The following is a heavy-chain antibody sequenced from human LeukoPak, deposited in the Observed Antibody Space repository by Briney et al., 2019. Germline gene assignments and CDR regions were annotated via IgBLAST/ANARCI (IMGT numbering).Heavy chain of an antibody. CDR3: ARCFVGYAVAQFDY. CDR2: INPNSGGT. V-gene: IGHV1-2*02. CDR1: GYTFTGYY. J-gene: IGHJ4*02. D-gene: IGHD6-19*01. Sequence: SVKVSCKASGYTFTGYYMHWVRQAPGQGLEWMGWINPNSGGTNYARKFQGRVTMTRDTSISTAYMELRSLRSDDTAVYYCARCFVGYAVAQFDYWGQGTLVTVSS.